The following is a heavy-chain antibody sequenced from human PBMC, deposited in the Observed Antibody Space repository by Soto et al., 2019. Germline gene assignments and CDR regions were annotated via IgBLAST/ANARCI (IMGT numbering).Heavy chain of an antibody. CDR2: ISSSSSTI. Sequence: EVQLVESGGGLVQPGGSLRLSCAASGFTFSSYSMNWVRQAPGKGLEWVSYISSSSSTIYYADSVKGRFTISRDNAKKSLYLQMNSLRDEDTAVYYCARAGGGSRTYYYYYGMDVWGQGTTVTVSS. D-gene: IGHD2-15*01. CDR3: ARAGGGSRTYYYYYGMDV. CDR1: GFTFSSYS. J-gene: IGHJ6*02. V-gene: IGHV3-48*02.